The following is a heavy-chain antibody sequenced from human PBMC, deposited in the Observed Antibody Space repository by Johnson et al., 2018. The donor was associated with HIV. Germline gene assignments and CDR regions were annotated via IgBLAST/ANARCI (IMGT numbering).Heavy chain of an antibody. D-gene: IGHD1-14*01. J-gene: IGHJ3*02. CDR1: GFTFSNYA. V-gene: IGHV3-30-3*01. CDR3: ARGVSPERQAGPDAFDI. CDR2: ISYDGINK. Sequence: QVHLVESGGGVVQPGRSLRLSCVASGFTFSNYAMHWVRQSPGKGLEWVAVISYDGINKYYADSVKGRFTISRDNSKNTLYLQMNSLRAEDTAVYYCARGVSPERQAGPDAFDIWGQGTMVTVSS.